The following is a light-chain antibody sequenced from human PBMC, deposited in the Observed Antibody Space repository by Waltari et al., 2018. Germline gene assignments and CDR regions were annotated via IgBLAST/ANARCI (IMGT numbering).Light chain of an antibody. J-gene: IGLJ1*01. CDR2: EVT. CDR3: SSYAHNNHFV. CDR1: NSDVRAYHY. V-gene: IGLV2-8*01. Sequence: QSVLTQPPSATGSPGQSVPIPSTGTNSDVRAYHYVPWYQQPPGKVPKLLIYEVTKRPSGVPDRFSGSKSGNTASLTVSGLQADDEADYYCSSYAHNNHFVFGTGTKVTVL.